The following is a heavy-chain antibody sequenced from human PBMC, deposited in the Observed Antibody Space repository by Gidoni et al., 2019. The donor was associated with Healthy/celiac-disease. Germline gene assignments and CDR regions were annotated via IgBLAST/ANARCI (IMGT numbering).Heavy chain of an antibody. CDR3: ARGDYAVDYYYYGMDV. CDR1: GGTFSSYA. CDR2: IIPIFGTA. J-gene: IGHJ6*02. D-gene: IGHD2-2*01. Sequence: QVQLVQSGAEVKKPGSSVKVSCKASGGTFSSYAISWVRQAPGQGLEWMGGIIPIFGTANYAQKFQGRVTITADESTSTAYMGLSSLRSEDTAVYYCARGDYAVDYYYYGMDVWGQGTTVTVSS. V-gene: IGHV1-69*01.